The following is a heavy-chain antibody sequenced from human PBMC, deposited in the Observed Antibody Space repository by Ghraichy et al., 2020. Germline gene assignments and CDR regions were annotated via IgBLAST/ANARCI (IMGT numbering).Heavy chain of an antibody. J-gene: IGHJ6*02. CDR3: ARDGASSSWHPPYYYYYYGMDV. Sequence: ESLNISCTVSGGSISSYYWSWIRQPAGKGLEWIGRIYTSGSTNYNPSLKSRVTMSVDTSKNQFSLKLSSVTAADTAVYYCARDGASSSWHPPYYYYYYGMDVWGQGTTVTVSS. D-gene: IGHD6-13*01. V-gene: IGHV4-4*07. CDR2: IYTSGST. CDR1: GGSISSYY.